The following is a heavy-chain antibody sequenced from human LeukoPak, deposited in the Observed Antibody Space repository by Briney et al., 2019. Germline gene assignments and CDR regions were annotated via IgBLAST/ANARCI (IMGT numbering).Heavy chain of an antibody. D-gene: IGHD6-13*01. CDR3: ASYGIAAAGTDFDY. J-gene: IGHJ4*02. V-gene: IGHV3-7*01. CDR2: IKQDGSEK. Sequence: QAGGSLRLSCAASGFTFSSYWMSWVRQAPGKGREWVANIKQDGSEKYYVDSVKGRFTISRDNAKNSLYLQMNSLRAEDTAVYYCASYGIAAAGTDFDYWAREPWSPSPQ. CDR1: GFTFSSYW.